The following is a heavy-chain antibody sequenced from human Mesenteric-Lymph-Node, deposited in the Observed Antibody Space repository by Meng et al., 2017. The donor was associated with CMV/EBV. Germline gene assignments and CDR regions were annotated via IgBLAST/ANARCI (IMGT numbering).Heavy chain of an antibody. J-gene: IGHJ4*02. Sequence: CASSGFTFSSYGMKWFRRAPGKGLDWVSSIGGSSSYIYYADSVKGRFTISRDNAKNSLYLQMNSLRAEDTAVYYCARVDYSSSSRGAYWGQGTLVTVSS. CDR2: IGGSSSYI. D-gene: IGHD4-11*01. CDR1: GFTFSSYG. V-gene: IGHV3-21*01. CDR3: ARVDYSSSSRGAY.